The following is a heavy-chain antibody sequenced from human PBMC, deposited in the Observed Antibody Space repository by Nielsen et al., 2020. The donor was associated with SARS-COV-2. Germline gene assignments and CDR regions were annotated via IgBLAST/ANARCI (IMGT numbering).Heavy chain of an antibody. CDR3: AKGGDMDV. CDR2: ITSDGSSK. D-gene: IGHD3-16*01. Sequence: GESLKISCAASGFTFATYGMHWVRQAPGKGLEWVALITSDGSSKFYADSAKGRFTVSRDNSKNTLDLQMNSLRAEDTAVYYCAKGGDMDVWGKGTTVTVSS. V-gene: IGHV3-30*18. J-gene: IGHJ6*03. CDR1: GFTFATYG.